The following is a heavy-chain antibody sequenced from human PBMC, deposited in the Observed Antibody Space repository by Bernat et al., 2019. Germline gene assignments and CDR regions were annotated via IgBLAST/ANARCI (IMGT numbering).Heavy chain of an antibody. CDR3: ARGQPTHWNFDY. Sequence: QVQLVESGGGVVQPGRSLRLSCAASGFTFSSYAIHWVRQAPGKGLEWVAIISHDGTKKYYADSVGGRFTISSDNPKNRLYLQMNSLRAEDTALYYCARGQPTHWNFDYWGQGTLVTVSS. J-gene: IGHJ4*02. CDR1: GFTFSSYA. CDR2: ISHDGTKK. V-gene: IGHV3-30-3*01. D-gene: IGHD1-1*01.